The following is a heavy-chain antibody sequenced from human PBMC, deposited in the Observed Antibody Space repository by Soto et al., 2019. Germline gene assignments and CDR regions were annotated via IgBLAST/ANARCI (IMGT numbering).Heavy chain of an antibody. J-gene: IGHJ4*02. Sequence: EVQVVESGGGLVKPGGSLRLSCVFSGFTFSTXTMNWVRQAPGKGLEWVSSINGRSNYVYYADSVKGRFTISRDNAKNSLYLQMNRLRAEDTAIYYCAREDGVVGSSSAFDHWGLGTLVTVSS. D-gene: IGHD1-26*01. CDR2: INGRSNYV. V-gene: IGHV3-21*01. CDR1: GFTFSTXT. CDR3: AREDGVVGSSSAFDH.